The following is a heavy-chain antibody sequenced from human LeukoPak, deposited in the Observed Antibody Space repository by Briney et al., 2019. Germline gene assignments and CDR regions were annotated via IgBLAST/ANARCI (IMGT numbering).Heavy chain of an antibody. CDR2: IYPGDSDT. D-gene: IGHD4-23*01. CDR1: GYSFTSYW. V-gene: IGHV5-51*01. J-gene: IGHJ4*02. Sequence: GESLKISCKGSGYSFTSYWIGWVRQMPGKGLEWMVIIYPGDSDTRYSPSFQGQVTISADKSISTAYLQWSSLKASDTAMYYCATAPDYGGNFYYFDYWGQGTLVTVSS. CDR3: ATAPDYGGNFYYFDY.